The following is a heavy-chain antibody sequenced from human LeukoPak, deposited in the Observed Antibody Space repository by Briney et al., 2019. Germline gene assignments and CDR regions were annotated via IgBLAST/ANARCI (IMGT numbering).Heavy chain of an antibody. V-gene: IGHV3-23*01. CDR1: GFTFSSYA. CDR3: AKDGSGIVVVPAAIYANWFDP. Sequence: PGGSLRLSCAASGFTFSSYAMSWVRQAPGKGLEWVSAISGSGGSTYYADSVKGRFTISRDNSRNTLYLQMNSLRAEDTAVYYCAKDGSGIVVVPAAIYANWFDPWGQGTLVTVSS. J-gene: IGHJ5*02. D-gene: IGHD2-2*01. CDR2: ISGSGGST.